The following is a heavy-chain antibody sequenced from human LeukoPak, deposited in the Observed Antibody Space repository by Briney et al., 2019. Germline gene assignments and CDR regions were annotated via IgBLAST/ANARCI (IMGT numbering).Heavy chain of an antibody. CDR3: AKDSIMVPYYFDY. D-gene: IGHD3-10*01. V-gene: IGHV3-23*01. J-gene: IGHJ4*02. CDR1: GFAFSSYA. CDR2: ISGSGGST. Sequence: GGSLRLSCAASGFAFSSYAMSWVRQAPGKGLEWVSAISGSGGSTYYADSVKGRFTISRDNSKNTLYLQMNSLRAEDTAVYYCAKDSIMVPYYFDYWGQGTLVTVSS.